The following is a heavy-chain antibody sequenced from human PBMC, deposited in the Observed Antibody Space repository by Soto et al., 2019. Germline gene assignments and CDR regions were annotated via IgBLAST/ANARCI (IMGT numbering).Heavy chain of an antibody. CDR3: ARDPRPPSGWLGFWEYGMDV. CDR2: VNPDNGGT. Sequence: GASVKVSCKASGYTFTCNYIHWVRQAPGQGLEWMGWVNPDNGGTTSAQKFQGRVTMTRDTSVTTAYMELSRLTSDDTAVYYCARDPRPPSGWLGFWEYGMDVWGQGTTVTVSS. D-gene: IGHD3-3*01. V-gene: IGHV1-2*02. CDR1: GYTFTCNY. J-gene: IGHJ6*02.